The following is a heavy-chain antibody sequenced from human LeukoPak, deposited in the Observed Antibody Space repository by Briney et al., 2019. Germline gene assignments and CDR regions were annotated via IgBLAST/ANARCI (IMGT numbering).Heavy chain of an antibody. CDR1: GFTFSSYS. V-gene: IGHV3-21*01. D-gene: IGHD3-22*01. CDR3: ARDRGETTYYYDSSGQGGDY. CDR2: ISSSSSYI. J-gene: IGHJ4*02. Sequence: PGGSLRLSCAASGFTFSSYSMNWVRQAPGKGLEWVSSISSSSSYIYYADSVKGRFTISRDNAKNSLYLQMNSLRAEDTAVYYCARDRGETTYYYDSSGQGGDYWGQGTLVTVSS.